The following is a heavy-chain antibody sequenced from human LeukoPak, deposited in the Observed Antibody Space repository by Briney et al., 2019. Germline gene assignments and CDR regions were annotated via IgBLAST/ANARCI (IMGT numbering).Heavy chain of an antibody. CDR1: GYTFTSYG. Sequence: ASVKVSCKASGYTFTSYGISWVRQAPGQGLEWMGWISAYNGNTNYAQKLQGRVTMTTDTSTSTAYMELRSLRSDDTAVYYCARPPPPVYPETFDYWGQGTLVTVSS. V-gene: IGHV1-18*01. CDR3: ARPPPPVYPETFDY. J-gene: IGHJ4*02. D-gene: IGHD1-14*01. CDR2: ISAYNGNT.